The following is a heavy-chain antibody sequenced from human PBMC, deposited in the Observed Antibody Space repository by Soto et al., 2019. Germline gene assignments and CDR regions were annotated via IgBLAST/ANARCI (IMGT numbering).Heavy chain of an antibody. Sequence: PSETLSLTCTVSGGSISNFYWSWIRQPPGKGLEWIGYLYYSGGANYSPSLKSRVTISVDTSKNQFSLILTSVTAADTAMYYCAKFTVTAFDAFDIWGQGTMVTVSS. D-gene: IGHD4-17*01. CDR3: AKFTVTAFDAFDI. CDR2: LYYSGGA. J-gene: IGHJ3*02. V-gene: IGHV4-59*01. CDR1: GGSISNFY.